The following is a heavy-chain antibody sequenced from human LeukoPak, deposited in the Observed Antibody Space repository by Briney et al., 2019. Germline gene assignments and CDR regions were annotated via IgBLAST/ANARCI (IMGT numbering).Heavy chain of an antibody. CDR3: ARGPPEYCSGGTCYSGRNWIDP. J-gene: IGHJ5*02. Sequence: ASVKVSCKASGYTFTGYYMHWVRQAPGQGLEWMGWINPNSGGTNYAQKFQGRVTMTRDTSISTAYMELSRLRSDDTAMYYCARGPPEYCSGGTCYSGRNWIDPWGQGTLVTVSS. CDR2: INPNSGGT. CDR1: GYTFTGYY. V-gene: IGHV1-2*02. D-gene: IGHD2-15*01.